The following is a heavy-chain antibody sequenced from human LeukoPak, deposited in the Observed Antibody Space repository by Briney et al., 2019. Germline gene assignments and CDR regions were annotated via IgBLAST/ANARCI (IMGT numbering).Heavy chain of an antibody. CDR1: GFTFSSYA. CDR2: ISGSGGST. V-gene: IGHV3-23*01. D-gene: IGHD6-13*01. Sequence: GGSLRLSCAASGFTFSSYAMSWVRQAPGKGLEWVSAISGSGGSTYYADSVKGRFTISRDNSKNTLYLQMNSLRAEDTAVYYCASSSSWYEGYYMDVWGKGTTVTVSS. J-gene: IGHJ6*03. CDR3: ASSSSWYEGYYMDV.